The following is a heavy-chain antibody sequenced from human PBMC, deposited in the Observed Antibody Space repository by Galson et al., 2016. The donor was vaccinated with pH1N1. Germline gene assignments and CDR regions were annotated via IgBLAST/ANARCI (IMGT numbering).Heavy chain of an antibody. CDR3: AKMGPGGSGDFYSWDQTDY. CDR2: IRYDGTDK. Sequence: LRLSCAASGFTFTYYGMHWVRQAPGKGLEWVAFIRYDGTDKYYVDSVKGRLTISRDNSRRTLYLQMNSLRAEDTAVYYCAKMGPGGSGDFYSWDQTDYWGQGSLVTVSS. CDR1: GFTFTYYG. J-gene: IGHJ4*02. V-gene: IGHV3-30*02. D-gene: IGHD2-15*01.